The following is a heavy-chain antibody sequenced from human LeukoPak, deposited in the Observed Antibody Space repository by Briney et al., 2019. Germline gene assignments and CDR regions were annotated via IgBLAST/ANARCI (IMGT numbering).Heavy chain of an antibody. D-gene: IGHD3-10*01. V-gene: IGHV1-18*01. CDR3: ASSSDGWFGESSLNFDY. CDR1: GYTFTSYG. CDR2: ISAYNGNT. J-gene: IGHJ4*02. Sequence: ASVKVSCKASGYTFTSYGISWVRQAPGQGLEWMGWISAYNGNTNYAQKLQGRVTMTTDTSTSTAYMELRSLRSDDTAVYYCASSSDGWFGESSLNFDYWGQGTLVTVSS.